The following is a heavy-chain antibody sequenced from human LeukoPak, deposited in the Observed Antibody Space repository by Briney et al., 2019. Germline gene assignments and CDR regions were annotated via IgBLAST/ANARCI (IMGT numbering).Heavy chain of an antibody. CDR1: GFTFSSYW. Sequence: GGSLRLSCAASGFTFSSYWMNWVRQAPGKGLEWVSSIGTSGSYIYYTDSVKGRFTISRDNAKNSLYLQMNSLRAEDTAVYYCAKEGGVYSTPYYMDVWGKGTTVTVSS. V-gene: IGHV3-21*01. CDR2: IGTSGSYI. CDR3: AKEGGVYSTPYYMDV. J-gene: IGHJ6*03. D-gene: IGHD1-26*01.